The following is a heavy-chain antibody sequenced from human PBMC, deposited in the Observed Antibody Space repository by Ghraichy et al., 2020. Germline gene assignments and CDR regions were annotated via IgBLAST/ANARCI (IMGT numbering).Heavy chain of an antibody. D-gene: IGHD3-10*01. Sequence: SETLSLTFAVYGGSFSGYYWSWIRQPPGKGLEWIGEINHGGSTNYNPSLKSRVTISVDTSKNQFSLKLSSVTAADTAVYYCARWGRPVSSGSYYKNYYWGQGTLVTVSS. J-gene: IGHJ4*02. V-gene: IGHV4-34*01. CDR3: ARWGRPVSSGSYYKNYY. CDR1: GGSFSGYY. CDR2: INHGGST.